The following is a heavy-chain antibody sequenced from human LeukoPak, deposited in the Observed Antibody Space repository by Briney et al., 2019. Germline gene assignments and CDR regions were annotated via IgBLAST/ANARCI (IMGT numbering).Heavy chain of an antibody. J-gene: IGHJ4*02. D-gene: IGHD3-10*01. Sequence: GGSLRLSCAASGFTFSSYEMNWVRQAPGKGLEWVSYIYSSGNNIYYADSVKGRFTISRDNAKNLLYLQMNSLRAEDTAVYYCARGAWNYYGSGSYYNFAYWGQGTLVTVSS. CDR3: ARGAWNYYGSGSYYNFAY. V-gene: IGHV3-48*03. CDR2: IYSSGNNI. CDR1: GFTFSSYE.